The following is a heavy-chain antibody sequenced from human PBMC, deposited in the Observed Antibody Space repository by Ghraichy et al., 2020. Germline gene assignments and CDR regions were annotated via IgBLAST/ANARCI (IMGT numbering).Heavy chain of an antibody. CDR3: AKVRPAEYYFDY. D-gene: IGHD6-19*01. V-gene: IGHV3-23*01. CDR2: ISGSGGST. Sequence: SCAASGFTFSSYAMSWVRQAPGKGLEWVSAISGSGGSTYYADSVKGRFTISRDNSKNTLYLQMNSLRAEDTAVYYCAKVRPAEYYFDYWGQGTLVTVSS. CDR1: GFTFSSYA. J-gene: IGHJ4*02.